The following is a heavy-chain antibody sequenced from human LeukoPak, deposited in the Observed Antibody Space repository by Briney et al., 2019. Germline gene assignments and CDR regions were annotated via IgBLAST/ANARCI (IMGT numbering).Heavy chain of an antibody. CDR2: ISWSSGSI. CDR1: GFTFDDYA. CDR3: AKDILRLMTTVTTFDAFDI. V-gene: IGHV3-9*01. D-gene: IGHD4-17*01. Sequence: PGGSLRLSCAASGFTFDDYAMHWVRQAPGKGLEWVSGISWSSGSIGYADSVKGRFTISRDNAKNSLYLQMNSLRAEDTALYYCAKDILRLMTTVTTFDAFDIWGQGTMVTVSS. J-gene: IGHJ3*02.